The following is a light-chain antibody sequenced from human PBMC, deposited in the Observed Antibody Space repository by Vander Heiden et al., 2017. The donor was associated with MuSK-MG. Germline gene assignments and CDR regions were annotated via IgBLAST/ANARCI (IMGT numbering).Light chain of an antibody. CDR1: SSDIGGYDF. Sequence: QSALTQPPSASGSPGHSVTISCTGTSSDIGGYDFVSWYQLFPGKAPKLILYEVSKRPAGVSDRFSGSKSGSTASLTVSRLQDEDEGDYYCTSYAGSNSVLFGGGTKLTVL. CDR2: EVS. CDR3: TSYAGSNSVL. V-gene: IGLV2-8*01. J-gene: IGLJ2*01.